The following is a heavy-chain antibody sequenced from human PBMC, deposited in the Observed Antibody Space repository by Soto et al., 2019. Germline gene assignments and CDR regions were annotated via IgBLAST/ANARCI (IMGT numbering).Heavy chain of an antibody. Sequence: PGGSLRLSCAASGVTFSSYAMSWVRQAPGKGLEWVSAISGSGGSTYYADSVRGRFTISRDNSKNTLYLQMNSLRAEDTAVYYCAKARAQYYDFWSGYPVDYWGQGTLVTVSS. J-gene: IGHJ4*02. D-gene: IGHD3-3*01. CDR1: GVTFSSYA. CDR3: AKARAQYYDFWSGYPVDY. CDR2: ISGSGGST. V-gene: IGHV3-23*01.